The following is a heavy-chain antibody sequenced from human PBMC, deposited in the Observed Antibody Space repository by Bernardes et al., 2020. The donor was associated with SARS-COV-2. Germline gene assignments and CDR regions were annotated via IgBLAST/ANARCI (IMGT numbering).Heavy chain of an antibody. J-gene: IGHJ6*02. CDR2: ISYDGSNK. CDR1: GFTFSSYA. Sequence: GSLRLSCAASGFTFSSYAMHWVRQAPGKGLEWVAVISYDGSNKYYADSVKGRFTISRDNSKNTLYLQMNSLRAEDTAVYYCARGCSGGSCSTPHLNMDVWGQGTTVTVSS. D-gene: IGHD2-15*01. CDR3: ARGCSGGSCSTPHLNMDV. V-gene: IGHV3-30-3*01.